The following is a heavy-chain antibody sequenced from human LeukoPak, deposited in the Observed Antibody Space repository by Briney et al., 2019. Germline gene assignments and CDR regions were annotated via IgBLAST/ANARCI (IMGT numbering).Heavy chain of an antibody. CDR2: IYSGGST. V-gene: IGHV3-66*01. CDR1: GFTVSSNY. CDR3: ARKYSYGSLDY. J-gene: IGHJ4*02. Sequence: GGSLRLSCEASGFTVSSNYMSWVRQAPGKGLEWVSVIYSGGSTYYADSVKGRFTISRDNSKNTLYLQMNSLRAEDTAVYYCARKYSYGSLDYWGQGTLVTVSS. D-gene: IGHD5-18*01.